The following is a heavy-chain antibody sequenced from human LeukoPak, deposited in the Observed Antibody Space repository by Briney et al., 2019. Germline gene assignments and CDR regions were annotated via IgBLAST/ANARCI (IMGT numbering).Heavy chain of an antibody. CDR1: GGTFSSYA. D-gene: IGHD3-10*01. Sequence: SVKVSCKASGGTFSSYAISWVRQAPGQGLEWMGGIIPIFGTANYAQKFQGRVTITADESTSTAYMELSSLRSEDTAVYYCARVAIPLRGPYAFDIWAQGTMVTVSS. V-gene: IGHV1-69*13. CDR2: IIPIFGTA. CDR3: ARVAIPLRGPYAFDI. J-gene: IGHJ3*02.